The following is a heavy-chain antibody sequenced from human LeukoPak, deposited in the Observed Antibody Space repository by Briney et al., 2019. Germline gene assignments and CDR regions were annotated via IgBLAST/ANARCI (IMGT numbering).Heavy chain of an antibody. D-gene: IGHD5-18*01. J-gene: IGHJ4*02. CDR2: ISSSSSYI. CDR3: AQGHSHTAMYF. V-gene: IGHV3-21*01. Sequence: GGSLRLSCAASGFTFSSYSMNWVRQAPGKGLEWVSSISSSSSYIYYADSVEGRFTISRDNAKNSLYLQMNSLRAEDTAVYYCAQGHSHTAMYFWGQGTLVTVSS. CDR1: GFTFSSYS.